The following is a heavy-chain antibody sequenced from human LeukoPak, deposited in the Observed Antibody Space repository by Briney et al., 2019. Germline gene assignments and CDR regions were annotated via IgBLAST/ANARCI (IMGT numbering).Heavy chain of an antibody. CDR1: GESFSGYY. CDR2: ISHSGST. Sequence: SETLSLTCAVYGESFSGYYWSWIRQPPGKGLEWIGEISHSGSTNYNPSLKSRVTISVDTSKNQFSLKLSSVTAADTAVYYCARGPYSSGWYLSYWYFDLWGRGTLVTVSS. V-gene: IGHV4-34*01. J-gene: IGHJ2*01. CDR3: ARGPYSSGWYLSYWYFDL. D-gene: IGHD6-19*01.